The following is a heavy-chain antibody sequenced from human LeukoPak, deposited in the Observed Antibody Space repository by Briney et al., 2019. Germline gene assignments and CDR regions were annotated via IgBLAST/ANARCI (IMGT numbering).Heavy chain of an antibody. CDR1: GFSFSNCS. J-gene: IGHJ3*02. CDR3: AGDYEGNLAFDI. D-gene: IGHD4-23*01. V-gene: IGHV3-21*01. CDR2: ISSSSTYI. Sequence: GGPLRLSCAASGFSFSNCSMNWVRQAPGKGPEWVSSISSSSTYIYYADSLEGRFTISRDNVRNSLYLQMNSLRAEDTAVYYCAGDYEGNLAFDIWGQGTMASVSS.